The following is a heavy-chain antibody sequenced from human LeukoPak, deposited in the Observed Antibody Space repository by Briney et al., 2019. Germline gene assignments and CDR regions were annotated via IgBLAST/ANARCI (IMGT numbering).Heavy chain of an antibody. V-gene: IGHV3-21*01. CDR2: ISSSSSYI. J-gene: IGHJ4*02. Sequence: GGSLRLSCAASGFTFSSYSMNWVRQAPGKRLEWVSSISSSSSYIYYADSVKGRFTISRDNAKKSLYLQMNSLRAEHTAVYYCARDGLAVAGTKGDYWGQGTLVTVSS. D-gene: IGHD6-19*01. CDR3: ARDGLAVAGTKGDY. CDR1: GFTFSSYS.